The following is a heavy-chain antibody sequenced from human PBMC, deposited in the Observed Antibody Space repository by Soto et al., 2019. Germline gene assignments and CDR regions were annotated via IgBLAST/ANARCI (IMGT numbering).Heavy chain of an antibody. CDR1: GGSISSSSYY. D-gene: IGHD5-18*01. CDR2: IYYSGST. V-gene: IGHV4-39*01. Sequence: SETLSLTCTVSGGSISSSSYYWGWIRQPPGKGLEWIGSIYYSGSTYYNPSLKSRVPISVDTSKNQFSLKLSSVTAADTAGYYCASHSYGSFGWFDPWGQGTLVTVSS. J-gene: IGHJ5*02. CDR3: ASHSYGSFGWFDP.